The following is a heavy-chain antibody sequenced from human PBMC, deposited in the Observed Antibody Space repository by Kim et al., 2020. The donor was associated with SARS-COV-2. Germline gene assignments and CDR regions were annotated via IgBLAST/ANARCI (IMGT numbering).Heavy chain of an antibody. J-gene: IGHJ2*01. CDR2: IYPGDSDT. V-gene: IGHV5-51*01. Sequence: GESLKISCKGSAYSFTSYWIGWVRQMPGKGLEWMGIIYPGDSDTTYSPSFQGQVTISADKSISTAYLQWSSLKASDTAMYYCARPGAVVVPAAKWEFNGAEWYFDLWGRGTLVTVSS. CDR3: ARPGAVVVPAAKWEFNGAEWYFDL. D-gene: IGHD2-2*01. CDR1: AYSFTSYW.